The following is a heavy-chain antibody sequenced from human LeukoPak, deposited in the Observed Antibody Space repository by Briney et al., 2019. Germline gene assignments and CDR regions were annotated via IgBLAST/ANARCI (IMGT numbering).Heavy chain of an antibody. Sequence: SETLSLTCTISGGSISSNSHYWGWVRQPPGKGLEWIGSIHYSGNTFYNPSLKSRVTISVDTSKNQFSLKLSSVTAADTAVYYCASGPHRDANDFWSGYQNYYYYYMDVWGKGTTVTVSS. V-gene: IGHV4-39*07. J-gene: IGHJ6*03. D-gene: IGHD3-3*01. CDR2: IHYSGNT. CDR1: GGSISSNSHY. CDR3: ASGPHRDANDFWSGYQNYYYYYMDV.